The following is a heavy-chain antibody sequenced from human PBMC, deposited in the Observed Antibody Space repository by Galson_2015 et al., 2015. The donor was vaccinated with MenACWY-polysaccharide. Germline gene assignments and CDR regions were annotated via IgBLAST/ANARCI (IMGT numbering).Heavy chain of an antibody. CDR2: TYYRSKWYN. CDR1: GDSVSSHSAA. D-gene: IGHD6-19*01. J-gene: IGHJ6*02. V-gene: IGHV6-1*01. Sequence: CAISGDSVSSHSAAWNWIRQSPSRGLEWLGRTYYRSKWYNDYAVSVKSRITINPDTSKNQFSLQLNSVTPEDTAVYYCAGDFEPGIAVAGDYYYYGMDVWGQGTTVTVSS. CDR3: AGDFEPGIAVAGDYYYYGMDV.